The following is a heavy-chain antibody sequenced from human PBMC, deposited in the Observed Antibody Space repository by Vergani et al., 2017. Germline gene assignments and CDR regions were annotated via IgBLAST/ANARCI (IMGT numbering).Heavy chain of an antibody. J-gene: IGHJ4*02. D-gene: IGHD2-15*01. V-gene: IGHV4-34*09. CDR3: ARGPARWSPFDY. CDR1: GGSFSGYY. CDR2: INHSGST. Sequence: QVQLQESGPGLVKPSQTLSLTCAVYGGSFSGYYWSWIRQPPGKGLEWIGEINHSGSTNYNPSLKSRVTISVDTSKNQFSLKLSSVTAADTAVYYCARGPARWSPFDYWGQGTLVTVSS.